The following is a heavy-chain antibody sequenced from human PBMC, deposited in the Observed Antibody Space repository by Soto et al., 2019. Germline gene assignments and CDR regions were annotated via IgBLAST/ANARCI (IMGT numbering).Heavy chain of an antibody. Sequence: SVKVACNASGYTLTYYGITCVRQAPGQGLEWMGWISADNGKTNYAQKLQGRVTITADESTSTAYMELSSLRSEDTAVYYCAKNSYGSNRLDYWGQGTLVTVSS. J-gene: IGHJ4*02. CDR3: AKNSYGSNRLDY. CDR1: GYTLTYYG. CDR2: ISADNGKT. D-gene: IGHD5-18*01. V-gene: IGHV1-18*04.